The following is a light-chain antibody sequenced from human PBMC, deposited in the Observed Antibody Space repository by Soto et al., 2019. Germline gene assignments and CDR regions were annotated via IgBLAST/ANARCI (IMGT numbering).Light chain of an antibody. Sequence: EIVLTQSPGTLSLSPGERATLSCGASQSVSSSYLAWYQQKPGQAPRLLIYGASSRATGIPDRFSGSGSGTDFTLTISRVEPEDFAVYYCQQYDSSPVTFGQGTKVEIK. CDR1: QSVSSSY. J-gene: IGKJ1*01. CDR3: QQYDSSPVT. CDR2: GAS. V-gene: IGKV3-20*01.